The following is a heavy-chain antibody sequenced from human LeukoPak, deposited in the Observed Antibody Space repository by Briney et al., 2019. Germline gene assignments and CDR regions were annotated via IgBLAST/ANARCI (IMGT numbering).Heavy chain of an antibody. CDR3: AKDDYCSGGSCYRPFDA. Sequence: PGGSLRHSCAASGFTFSSYAMNWVRQAPGKGLEWVSSISSSGNTYYIDSVKGRFTISRDNSKNTLYLQMNSLRAEDTAVYYCAKDDYCSGGSCYRPFDAWGQGTLVTLSS. V-gene: IGHV3-23*01. CDR1: GFTFSSYA. D-gene: IGHD2-15*01. CDR2: ISSSGNT. J-gene: IGHJ4*02.